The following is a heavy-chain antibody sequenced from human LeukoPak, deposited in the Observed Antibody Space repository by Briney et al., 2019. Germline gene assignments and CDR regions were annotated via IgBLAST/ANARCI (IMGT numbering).Heavy chain of an antibody. CDR3: ARANALYCSSTSCHFDY. CDR1: GYTFTDYY. V-gene: IGHV1-2*02. D-gene: IGHD2-2*01. J-gene: IGHJ4*02. Sequence: ASVKVSCKASGYTFTDYYIHWVRQAPGQGIEWMAWINPNSGGTYYAQNFHDRITLTRDTSISTAYMELSRLRSDDTGIYYCARANALYCSSTSCHFDYWGQGTLVTVSS. CDR2: INPNSGGT.